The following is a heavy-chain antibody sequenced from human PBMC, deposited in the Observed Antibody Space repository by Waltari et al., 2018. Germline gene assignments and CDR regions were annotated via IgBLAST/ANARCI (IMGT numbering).Heavy chain of an antibody. CDR1: DFPFSSYA. V-gene: IGHV3-30*04. CDR2: ISNNGRNI. CDR3: ARDYCDRTNCHGMDV. Sequence: QAQLVESGGGVVQPGRSLRLSCADSDFPFSSYAMNWVRQDPGKGLEWVAVISNNGRNIYYVDTVKGRFTISRDNSKKMLYLQMNSLRAEDTAVYYCARDYCDRTNCHGMDVWGQGTTVTVSS. D-gene: IGHD3-22*01. J-gene: IGHJ6*02.